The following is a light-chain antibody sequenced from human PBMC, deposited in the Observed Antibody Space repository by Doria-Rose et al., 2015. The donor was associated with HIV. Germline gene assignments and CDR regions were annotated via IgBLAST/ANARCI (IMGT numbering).Light chain of an antibody. V-gene: IGKV3-20*01. J-gene: IGKJ1*01. Sequence: EIVMTQSPGTLSLSPGERATLSCRASQSFSNTYLAWYQQKPGQAPSLLIYDGSTRATGIPDRFSASGSGTDFTLTINRLEPEDFALYYCHQYGSSWTFGQGTRVEL. CDR3: HQYGSSWT. CDR1: QSFSNTY. CDR2: DGS.